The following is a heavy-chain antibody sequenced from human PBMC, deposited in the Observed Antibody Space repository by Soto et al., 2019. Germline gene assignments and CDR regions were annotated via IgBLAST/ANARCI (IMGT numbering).Heavy chain of an antibody. CDR3: VSGSSNLFDS. Sequence: EVQLVESGGGLVQPGGSLRLSCSASGFTFSSYAMHWVRQAPGKGLEYVSAISSNGGSTYYADSVKGRFTISRDNSKNTLYLQMSSLGAEDTAVYYCVSGSSNLFDSWGQGTLVTVSS. D-gene: IGHD1-26*01. CDR1: GFTFSSYA. V-gene: IGHV3-64D*06. CDR2: ISSNGGST. J-gene: IGHJ4*02.